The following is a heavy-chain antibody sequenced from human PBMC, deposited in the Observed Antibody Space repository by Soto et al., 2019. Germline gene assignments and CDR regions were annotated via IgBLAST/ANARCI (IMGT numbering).Heavy chain of an antibody. J-gene: IGHJ6*03. Sequence: SETLSLTCAVYGGSFSGYYWSWIRQPPGKGLEWIGEINHSGSTNYNPSLKSRVTISVDTSKNQFSLKLSSVTAADTAVYYCARSNRCTVWSGYCNYYYYMDVWGKGTTVTVSS. CDR3: ARSNRCTVWSGYCNYYYYMDV. CDR2: INHSGST. D-gene: IGHD3-3*01. CDR1: GGSFSGYY. V-gene: IGHV4-34*01.